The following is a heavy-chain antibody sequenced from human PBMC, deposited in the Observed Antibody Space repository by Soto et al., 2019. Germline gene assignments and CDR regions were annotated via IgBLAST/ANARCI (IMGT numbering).Heavy chain of an antibody. CDR2: ISYDGSNK. V-gene: IGHV3-30*03. J-gene: IGHJ6*02. CDR3: ATAGAYDFRNDYYYCMAV. Sequence: QVQLVESGGGVVQPGRSLRLSCAASGFTFSSYGMHWVRQAPGKGLEWVAVISYDGSNKYYADSVKGRFTISRDNSKNTLYLQMNSLRAEDTAVYYCATAGAYDFRNDYYYCMAVWGQGTTVTVSS. CDR1: GFTFSSYG. D-gene: IGHD3-3*01.